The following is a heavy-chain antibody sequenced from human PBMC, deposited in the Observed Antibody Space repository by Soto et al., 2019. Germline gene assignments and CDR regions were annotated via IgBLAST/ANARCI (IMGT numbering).Heavy chain of an antibody. V-gene: IGHV4-4*07. CDR3: ARYSSNWFQTEGMDV. J-gene: IGHJ6*02. D-gene: IGHD6-13*01. CDR2: IDTSGNT. Sequence: SETLSLTCTVSGGSISTYYWSWIRQPAGKGLEWIGRIDTSGNTNYNPSLKSRVTMSVDTSKKQFSLKLTSVTAADTAVYYCARYSSNWFQTEGMDVWGQGTTVTVSS. CDR1: GGSISTYY.